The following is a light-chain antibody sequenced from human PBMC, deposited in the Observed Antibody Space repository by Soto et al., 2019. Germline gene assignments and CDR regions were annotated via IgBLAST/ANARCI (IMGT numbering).Light chain of an antibody. Sequence: IQLTQSPSSLSASVGDRVTITCRASQGIGSDLAWYQQKPGRAPKLLIFGASTLQSGVPSRFSGSGSGTDFTLAVSSLQPEDFATYFCQKLNAYPPWTFGQGTKVDIK. CDR1: QGIGSD. V-gene: IGKV1-9*01. CDR3: QKLNAYPPWT. CDR2: GAS. J-gene: IGKJ1*01.